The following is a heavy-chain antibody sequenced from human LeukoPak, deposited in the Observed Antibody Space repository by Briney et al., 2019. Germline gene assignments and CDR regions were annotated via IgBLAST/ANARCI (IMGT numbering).Heavy chain of an antibody. CDR1: SVSISSRNYY. CDR3: ARGFYYGSGRRQNWFDP. J-gene: IGHJ5*02. D-gene: IGHD3-10*01. CDR2: IYHSGST. Sequence: SETLSLTCSVSSVSISSRNYYWGWIRQPPGKGLEWIGYIYHSGSTYYNPSLKSRVTISVDRSKNQFSLKLSSVTAADTAVYYCARGFYYGSGRRQNWFDPWGQGTLVTVSS. V-gene: IGHV4-39*07.